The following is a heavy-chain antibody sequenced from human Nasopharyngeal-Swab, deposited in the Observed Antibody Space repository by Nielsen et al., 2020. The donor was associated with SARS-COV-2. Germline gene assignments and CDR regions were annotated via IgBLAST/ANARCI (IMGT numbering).Heavy chain of an antibody. CDR3: ARDQRYCSSTSCYMGGGWFDP. CDR1: GCTFSSYA. V-gene: IGHV1-69*04. CDR2: IIPILGIA. Sequence: SVKVSCKASGCTFSSYAISWVRQAPGQGLEWMGRIIPILGIANYAQKFQGRVTITADKSTSTAYMELSSLRSEDTAVYYCARDQRYCSSTSCYMGGGWFDPWGQGTLVTVSS. D-gene: IGHD2-2*02. J-gene: IGHJ5*02.